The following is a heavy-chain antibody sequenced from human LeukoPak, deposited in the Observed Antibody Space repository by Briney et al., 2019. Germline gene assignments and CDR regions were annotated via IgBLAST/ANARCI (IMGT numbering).Heavy chain of an antibody. V-gene: IGHV4-39*01. D-gene: IGHD2-15*01. CDR1: GGSISSSSYY. J-gene: IGHJ2*01. CDR3: ARQGHYWWGYLDL. CDR2: INHTGST. Sequence: SETLSLTCTVSGGSISSSSYYWGWIRQSPGKGLEWIGEINHTGSTSYNPSLKSRVTISGDTSKNQFSLKLSSVTAADTAVYYCARQGHYWWGYLDLWGRGTLVTVSS.